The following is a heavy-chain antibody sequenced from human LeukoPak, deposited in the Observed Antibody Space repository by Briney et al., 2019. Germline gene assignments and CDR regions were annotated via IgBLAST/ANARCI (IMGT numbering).Heavy chain of an antibody. J-gene: IGHJ5*02. CDR3: AREGLITSVSLNWFDP. D-gene: IGHD3-16*01. CDR1: GGSISSSSYY. V-gene: IGHV4-39*02. CDR2: IYYSGST. Sequence: SETLSLTCTVSGGSISSSSYYWGWIRQPPGKGLEWIGSIYYSGSTYYNPSLKSRVTISVDTSKNQFSLQLNSVTPEDTAVYYCAREGLITSVSLNWFDPWGQGTLVTVSS.